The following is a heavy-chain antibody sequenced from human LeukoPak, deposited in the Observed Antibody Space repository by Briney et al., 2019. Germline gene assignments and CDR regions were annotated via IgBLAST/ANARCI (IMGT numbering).Heavy chain of an antibody. V-gene: IGHV3-30-3*01. CDR1: GFTFSSYA. CDR2: ISYDGSNK. J-gene: IGHJ4*02. CDR3: ARDYYYDSTGYSGADY. D-gene: IGHD3-22*01. Sequence: GTSPRLSCAASGFTFSSYAMHWVRQAPGKGLEWVAVISYDGSNKYYADSVKGRFTISRDKSRSTLYLQMNSLRAEDTAVYYCARDYYYDSTGYSGADYWGQGTLVTVSS.